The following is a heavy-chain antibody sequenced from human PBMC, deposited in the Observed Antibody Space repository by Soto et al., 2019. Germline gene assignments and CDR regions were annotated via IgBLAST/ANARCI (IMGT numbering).Heavy chain of an antibody. J-gene: IGHJ4*02. Sequence: EVQLLESGGGLVQPGGSLRLSCAASGFTFSSYAMSWVRQAPGKGLEWVSAISGSGGSTYYADSVKGRFTISRDNSKNTLYLQMNSLRAAYTAVYYCAKDRITMVRGALGWGQGTLVTVSS. D-gene: IGHD3-10*01. CDR1: GFTFSSYA. CDR3: AKDRITMVRGALG. CDR2: ISGSGGST. V-gene: IGHV3-23*01.